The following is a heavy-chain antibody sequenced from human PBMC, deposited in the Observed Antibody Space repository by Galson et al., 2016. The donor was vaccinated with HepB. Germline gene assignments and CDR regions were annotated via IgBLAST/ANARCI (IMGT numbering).Heavy chain of an antibody. D-gene: IGHD4-11*01. CDR3: ARDRFSEFSNPNWFDA. CDR2: ISDSAIRT. J-gene: IGHJ5*02. Sequence: SLRLSCAASGSTFSSSSMSWVRQAPGKGLEWVSSISDSAIRTYYADSVRGRFSISRDNSKNTLYLHMNRLRVEDTAVYYCARDRFSEFSNPNWFDAWGQGTLVTVSS. CDR1: GSTFSSSS. V-gene: IGHV3-23*01.